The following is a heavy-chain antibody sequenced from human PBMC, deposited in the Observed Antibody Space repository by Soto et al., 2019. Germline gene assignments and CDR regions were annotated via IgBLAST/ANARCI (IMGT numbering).Heavy chain of an antibody. Sequence: PGGSLRLSCAASGFTFSSYAMSWVRQAPGKGLEWVGFIRSKAYGGTTEYAASVKGRFTISRDDSKSIAYLQMNSLKTEDTAVYYCTRDFARGDYDILTGYYFHWFDPWGQGTLVTVSS. D-gene: IGHD3-9*01. CDR2: IRSKAYGGTT. CDR3: TRDFARGDYDILTGYYFHWFDP. CDR1: GFTFSSYA. J-gene: IGHJ5*02. V-gene: IGHV3-49*04.